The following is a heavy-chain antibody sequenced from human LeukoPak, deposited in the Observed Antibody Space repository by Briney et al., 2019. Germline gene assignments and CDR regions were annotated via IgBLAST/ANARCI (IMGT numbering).Heavy chain of an antibody. Sequence: GRSLRLSCAASGFTFSSYAMHWVRQAPGKGLVWVSRINTDGSSTSYADSVKGRFTISRDNAKNTLYLQMNSLRAEDTAVYYCARGEGYYYDSSGKTSNWFDPWGQGTLVTVSS. J-gene: IGHJ5*02. CDR2: INTDGSST. CDR1: GFTFSSYA. D-gene: IGHD3-22*01. V-gene: IGHV3-74*01. CDR3: ARGEGYYYDSSGKTSNWFDP.